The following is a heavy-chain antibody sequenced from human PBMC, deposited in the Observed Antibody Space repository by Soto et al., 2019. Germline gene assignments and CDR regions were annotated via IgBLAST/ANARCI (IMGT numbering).Heavy chain of an antibody. CDR1: GFSLTTSVVG. CDR3: SHIVLRTCCVLVTTTAIYFDF. V-gene: IGHV2-5*02. Sequence: QITLNESGPTGVRPTETLTLTCRFSGFSLTTSVVGVGWIRQSPGKAPEWLALIYWDDDKRYSASLKSMLTINKDNSNTQVVMTVSDLDPTDTATYYCSHIVLRTCCVLVTTTAIYFDFWGPGTPVAVSS. D-gene: IGHD3-22*01. CDR2: IYWDDDK. J-gene: IGHJ4*02.